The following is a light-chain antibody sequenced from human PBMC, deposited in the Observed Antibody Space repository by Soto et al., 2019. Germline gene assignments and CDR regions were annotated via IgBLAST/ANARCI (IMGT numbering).Light chain of an antibody. Sequence: DIQMTQSPSTLSASVGDRVTITCRASQSMSTWLAWYQQKPGKAPKLLNYDASSLESGVPSRFSGSGSGTEFTFTISSLQPDDLATYYCQQYHSYSTFGQGTK. CDR3: QQYHSYST. CDR2: DAS. CDR1: QSMSTW. J-gene: IGKJ1*01. V-gene: IGKV1-5*01.